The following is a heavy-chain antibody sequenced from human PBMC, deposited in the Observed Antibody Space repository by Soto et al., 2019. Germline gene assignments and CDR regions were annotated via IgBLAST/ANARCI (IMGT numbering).Heavy chain of an antibody. J-gene: IGHJ1*01. V-gene: IGHV1-2*04. CDR2: VDPNGGGS. CDR3: ATWVDYGDFEGFGF. Sequence: ASVKVSCKTSGYSFTDYKLHWVRQAPGQGLEWMGWVDPNGGGSNSAQKFQGSVTMTWDTSITTAYLDLTRLTTNDTATYFCATWVDYGDFEGFGFWG. CDR1: GYSFTDYK. D-gene: IGHD4-17*01.